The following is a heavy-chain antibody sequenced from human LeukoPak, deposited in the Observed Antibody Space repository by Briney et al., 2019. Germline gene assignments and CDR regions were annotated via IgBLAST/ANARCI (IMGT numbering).Heavy chain of an antibody. CDR2: IIPILGIA. V-gene: IGHV1-69*04. CDR3: ARGSVSGNWFDP. CDR1: GGTFSSYA. Sequence: GSSVKVSCKASGGTFSSYAISWVRQAPGQGLEWMGRIIPILGIANYAQKFQGRVTITADKSTNTAYMELKSLRSDDTAIYYCARGSVSGNWFDPWGQGTLVTVSS. D-gene: IGHD3-10*01. J-gene: IGHJ5*02.